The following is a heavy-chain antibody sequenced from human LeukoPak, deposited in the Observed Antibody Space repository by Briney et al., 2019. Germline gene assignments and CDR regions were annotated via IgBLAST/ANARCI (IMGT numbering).Heavy chain of an antibody. CDR1: GGSISGHY. D-gene: IGHD2-2*01. J-gene: IGHJ4*02. CDR2: IFSTGAT. V-gene: IGHV4-59*11. CDR3: ARFSTRFGSGCTEASCYVHY. Sequence: SETLSLTCTVSGGSISGHYWTWIRLPSGKAPELLGHIFSTGATHYNPSLRGRVSLSIDTSKNQFSLTLTSVSVEDTAVYYCARFSTRFGSGCTEASCYVHYWGQGTQVTVSP.